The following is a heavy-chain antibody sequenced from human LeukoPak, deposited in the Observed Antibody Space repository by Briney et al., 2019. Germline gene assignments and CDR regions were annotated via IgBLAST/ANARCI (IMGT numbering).Heavy chain of an antibody. CDR1: GFTFSSYG. D-gene: IGHD6-6*01. CDR3: AKDWVAARSNYYYYYMDV. J-gene: IGHJ6*03. Sequence: PGGSLRLSCAASGFTFSSYGMHWVRQAPGKGLEWVAVIWYDGSNKYYADSVKGRFTISRDNCKNTLYLQMNSLRAEDTTVYYCAKDWVAARSNYYYYYMDVWGKGTTVTVSS. V-gene: IGHV3-33*06. CDR2: IWYDGSNK.